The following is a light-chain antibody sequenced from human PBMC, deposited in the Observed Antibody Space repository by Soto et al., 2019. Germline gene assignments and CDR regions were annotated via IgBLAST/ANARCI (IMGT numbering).Light chain of an antibody. CDR3: AAWDDSLSVNVV. V-gene: IGLV1-47*01. J-gene: IGLJ2*01. CDR2: RNN. CDR1: SSNIGSNY. Sequence: QSVLTQPPSASGTPGQRVTISCSGSSSNIGSNYVYWYQQLPGTAPKLLIYRNNQRPSGVPDRFSGSKSGTSASLDSSGLRSEDEADYYCAAWDDSLSVNVVFGGGTQLTVL.